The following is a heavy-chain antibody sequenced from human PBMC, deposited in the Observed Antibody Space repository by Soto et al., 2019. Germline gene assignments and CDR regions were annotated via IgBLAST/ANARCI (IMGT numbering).Heavy chain of an antibody. Sequence: KPSETLSLTCTVSGASISGYYWSWIRKSAGKGLEWIGRIYATGTTDYNPSLKSRGMMSVDTSKKQFSLKLRSVTAADTAVYYCVRDGTKTLRDWFDPWGQGISVTV. V-gene: IGHV4-4*07. J-gene: IGHJ5*02. CDR1: GASISGYY. CDR3: VRDGTKTLRDWFDP. CDR2: IYATGTT. D-gene: IGHD1-1*01.